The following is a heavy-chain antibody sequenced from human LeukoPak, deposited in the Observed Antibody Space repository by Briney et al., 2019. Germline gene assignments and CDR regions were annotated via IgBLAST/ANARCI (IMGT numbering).Heavy chain of an antibody. D-gene: IGHD3-10*01. CDR3: ARRSFGADY. V-gene: IGHV3-7*01. Sequence: GGSLRLSCAASGFTFSNYWMGWVRQPPVKGLQWVANIKEDGSEKYYVDSVKGRFTISRDNAKNLAYLQMNSLRVEDTAVYYCARRSFGADYWGQGTLVTVSS. CDR2: IKEDGSEK. J-gene: IGHJ4*02. CDR1: GFTFSNYW.